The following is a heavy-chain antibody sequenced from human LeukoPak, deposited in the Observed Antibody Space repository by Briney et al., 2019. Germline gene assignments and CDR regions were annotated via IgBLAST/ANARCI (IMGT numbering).Heavy chain of an antibody. CDR1: GYTFTGYY. CDR2: MNPNSGDT. D-gene: IGHD3-16*01. Sequence: ASVKVSCKTSGYTFTGYYMHWVRQAPGQGLEWMGRMNPNSGDTNYAQKFQGRVTMTRDTSINTAYMELSSLRFDDTAVYYCVPRGDGVFDYWGQGTLVIVSS. J-gene: IGHJ4*02. CDR3: VPRGDGVFDY. V-gene: IGHV1-2*06.